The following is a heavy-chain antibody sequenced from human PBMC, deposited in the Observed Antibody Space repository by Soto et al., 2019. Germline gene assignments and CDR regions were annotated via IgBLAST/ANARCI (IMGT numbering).Heavy chain of an antibody. D-gene: IGHD1-26*01. J-gene: IGHJ4*02. Sequence: QVQLVQSGAELKKSGASVMVSCKASGYTFTGYYIHWVRQAPGQGLEWMGWINPNNGGTNYVQKFQGRGTMTRDTYISTDYMELRRLTSDDTAVYYCARDLPIVGTTTWDYWGQGTLVTVSS. CDR2: INPNNGGT. CDR3: ARDLPIVGTTTWDY. V-gene: IGHV1-2*02. CDR1: GYTFTGYY.